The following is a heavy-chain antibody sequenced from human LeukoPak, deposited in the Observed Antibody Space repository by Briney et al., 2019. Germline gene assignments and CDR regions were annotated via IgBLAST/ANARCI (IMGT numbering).Heavy chain of an antibody. Sequence: GASVKASCKASGYTFTSYGIRWVRQAPGQGLEWMGWISTYNGDTNYAQKLQGRVTTTTDTSTSTAYMELRSLRSDDTAVYYCARDHNWVVDYWGQGTLVTVSS. J-gene: IGHJ4*02. D-gene: IGHD1-1*01. CDR2: ISTYNGDT. V-gene: IGHV1-18*01. CDR3: ARDHNWVVDY. CDR1: GYTFTSYG.